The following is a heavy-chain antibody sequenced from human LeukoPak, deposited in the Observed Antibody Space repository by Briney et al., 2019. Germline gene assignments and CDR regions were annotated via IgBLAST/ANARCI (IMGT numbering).Heavy chain of an antibody. J-gene: IGHJ4*02. D-gene: IGHD3-10*01. CDR2: IGTAGDT. CDR1: GFTFSGYD. Sequence: GGSLRLSCAASGFTFSGYDMHWVRQATGKGLEWVSAIGTAGDTYYPASVKGRFTISRENAKNSLYLQMNSLRAGDTAVYYCARGSSYGSGSYYSLHFDYWGQGTLVTVSS. V-gene: IGHV3-13*01. CDR3: ARGSSYGSGSYYSLHFDY.